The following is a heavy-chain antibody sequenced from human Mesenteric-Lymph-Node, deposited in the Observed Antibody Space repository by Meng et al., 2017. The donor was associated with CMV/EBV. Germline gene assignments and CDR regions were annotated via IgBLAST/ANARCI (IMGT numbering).Heavy chain of an antibody. V-gene: IGHV1-69*10. CDR1: GGTFSSYA. J-gene: IGHJ3*02. D-gene: IGHD3-22*01. CDR3: ARDGDYYDSSGYYYGAFDI. Sequence: SVKVSCKASGGTFSSYAISWVRQAPGQGLEWMGEIIPILDIPNYAQKFQGRVTITADKSTSTAYMELSSLRSDDTAVYYCARDGDYYDSSGYYYGAFDIWGQGTMVTVSS. CDR2: IIPILDIP.